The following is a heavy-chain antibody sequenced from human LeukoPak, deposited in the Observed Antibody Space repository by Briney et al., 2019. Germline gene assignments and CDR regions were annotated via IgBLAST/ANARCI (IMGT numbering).Heavy chain of an antibody. D-gene: IGHD6-19*01. V-gene: IGHV4-34*01. CDR3: ARQRGVADFDY. J-gene: IGHJ4*02. CDR2: INHSGST. CDR1: GGSFSGYY. Sequence: PSETLSLTCAVYGGSFSGYYWSWIRQPPGKGLEWIGEINHSGSTNYNPSLKSRVTISVDTSKNQFSLKLSSVTAADTAVYYCARQRGVADFDYWGQGTLVTVSS.